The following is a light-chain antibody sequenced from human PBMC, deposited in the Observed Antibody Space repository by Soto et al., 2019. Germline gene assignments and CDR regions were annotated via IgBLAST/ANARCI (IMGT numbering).Light chain of an antibody. CDR2: AAS. V-gene: IGKV3-20*01. Sequence: EIVLTQSPDTLSLSPGERATLSCRASQSLSSNYLVWYQQKPGQAPRLLIYAASNRATGIPDRFSGGGSETDFTLTISRLEPEDSALYHCQQYGGFFGQGTRLEIK. J-gene: IGKJ5*01. CDR3: QQYGGF. CDR1: QSLSSNY.